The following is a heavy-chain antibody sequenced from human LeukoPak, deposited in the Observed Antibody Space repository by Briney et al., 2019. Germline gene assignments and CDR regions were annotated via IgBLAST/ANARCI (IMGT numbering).Heavy chain of an antibody. CDR3: ARAVNSAASY. CDR1: GFTVSSNY. V-gene: IGHV3-66*02. CDR2: IYSGGST. J-gene: IGHJ4*02. D-gene: IGHD2-2*01. Sequence: GGSLKLSCAASGFTVSSNYMSWVRQAPGKGLEWVSVIYSGGSTYYADSVKGRFTISRDNSKNTLYLQMSSLRIEDTAVYYCARAVNSAASYWGQGTLVTVSS.